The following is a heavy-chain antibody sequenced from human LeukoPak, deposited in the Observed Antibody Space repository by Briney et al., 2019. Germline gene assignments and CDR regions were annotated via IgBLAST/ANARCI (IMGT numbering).Heavy chain of an antibody. D-gene: IGHD3-22*01. CDR3: ARSGVTMIVVVIQNDAFDI. J-gene: IGHJ3*02. Sequence: PGGSLRLSCAASGFTLSSYSMNWVRQAPGKGLEWVSSISSSSSYIYYADSVKGRFTISRDNAKNSLYLQMNSLRAEDTAVYYCARSGVTMIVVVIQNDAFDIWGQGTMVTVSS. CDR1: GFTLSSYS. CDR2: ISSSSSYI. V-gene: IGHV3-21*01.